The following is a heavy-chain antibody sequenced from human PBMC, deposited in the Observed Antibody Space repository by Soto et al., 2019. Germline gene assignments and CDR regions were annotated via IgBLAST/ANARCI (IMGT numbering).Heavy chain of an antibody. CDR3: ARVGTGYDPYYFDY. V-gene: IGHV4-31*03. D-gene: IGHD5-12*01. Sequence: QVQLQESGPGLVKPSQTLSLTCTVSGGSISTGVSYWSWIRQHPGKGLEWIGYISYSGSTYYNPSLKSRVTISRDTSNNQFSLNLSSLTAADTAVYYCARVGTGYDPYYFDYWGQGTLVTVSS. CDR2: ISYSGST. J-gene: IGHJ4*02. CDR1: GGSISTGVSY.